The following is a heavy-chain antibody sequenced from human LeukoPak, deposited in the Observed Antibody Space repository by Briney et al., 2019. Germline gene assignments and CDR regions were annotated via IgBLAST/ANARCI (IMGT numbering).Heavy chain of an antibody. CDR2: INHNGST. CDR3: ARARKYYYDSSGYFDY. Sequence: SETLSLTCAVYGGSFSGYYWSWIRQPPGKGLEWIGEINHNGSTNYNPSLKSRVTISVDTSKNQFSLKLSSVTAADTAVYYCARARKYYYDSSGYFDYWGQGTLVAVSS. D-gene: IGHD3-22*01. CDR1: GGSFSGYY. J-gene: IGHJ4*02. V-gene: IGHV4-34*01.